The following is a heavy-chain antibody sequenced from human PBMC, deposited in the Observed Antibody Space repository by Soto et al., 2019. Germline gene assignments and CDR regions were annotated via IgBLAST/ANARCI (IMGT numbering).Heavy chain of an antibody. V-gene: IGHV4-30-4*01. CDR2: FYYSGTS. D-gene: IGHD3-22*01. CDR1: GGSISTDGYN. CDR3: ARGPAHFDTNGYAYWLDY. J-gene: IGHJ4*02. Sequence: PSETLSLTCTVSGGSISTDGYNWSWIRQTPGKGLEWIGYFYYSGTSFYNPSLKSLVTISGDTSKNQFSLSLIFVSAADTAVYFCARGPAHFDTNGYAYWLDYCCQGIQVTVS.